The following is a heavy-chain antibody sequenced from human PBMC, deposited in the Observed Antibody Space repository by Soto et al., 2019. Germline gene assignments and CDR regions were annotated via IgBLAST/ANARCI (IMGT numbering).Heavy chain of an antibody. Sequence: QVQLVQSGAEVKKPGSSVKVSCKASGGTFSSYAISWVRQAPGQGLEWMGGLIPIFGTADYAQKFQGRVTITADESTSPAYMELSSLRSEDTAVYYCASHYDSSGYYYRGLDYWGQGTLVTASS. CDR3: ASHYDSSGYYYRGLDY. V-gene: IGHV1-69*12. D-gene: IGHD3-22*01. J-gene: IGHJ4*02. CDR2: LIPIFGTA. CDR1: GGTFSSYA.